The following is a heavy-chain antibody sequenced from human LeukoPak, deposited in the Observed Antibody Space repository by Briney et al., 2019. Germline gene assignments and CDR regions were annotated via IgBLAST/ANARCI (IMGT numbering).Heavy chain of an antibody. D-gene: IGHD2-15*01. CDR2: IKTDGSIT. J-gene: IGHJ4*02. V-gene: IGHV3-74*01. Sequence: PGGSLRLSCAAAGFTFSSYWMHWVRQAPGKGPVWVSRIKTDGSITTYADSVKGRFTISRDNAKNTLYLQMNSLRAEDTAVYYCASPYCSGGSCYLEAFDSWGQGTLVSVSS. CDR3: ASPYCSGGSCYLEAFDS. CDR1: GFTFSSYW.